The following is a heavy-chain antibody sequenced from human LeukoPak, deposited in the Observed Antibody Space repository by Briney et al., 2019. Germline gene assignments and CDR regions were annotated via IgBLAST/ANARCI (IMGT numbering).Heavy chain of an antibody. V-gene: IGHV4-34*01. CDR2: INHIGST. Sequence: SGTLSLTRAVYVGSLSGYYWSGIRQPPGKGREWMGKINHIGSTTYNPSLKSRGTISIDTTNNQSPPKFNSVHSEDTALYYTVRGVWGVQGARRFTPEKWFDPWGQGTLVTV. CDR1: VGSLSGYY. J-gene: IGHJ5*02. D-gene: IGHD3-10*01. CDR3: VRGVWGVQGARRFTPEKWFDP.